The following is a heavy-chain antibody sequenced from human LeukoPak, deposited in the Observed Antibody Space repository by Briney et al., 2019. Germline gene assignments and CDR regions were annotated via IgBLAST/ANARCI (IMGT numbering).Heavy chain of an antibody. CDR3: ARGESPQFFDY. D-gene: IGHD3-16*01. V-gene: IGHV5-51*01. J-gene: IGHJ4*02. Sequence: GESLKISCKGSGYSFTSHWIAWVRQMPGKGLEWMGLIYPGDSDTRYSPSFQGHVTISVDKSISAAYLQWNSLEASDTAVYYCARGESPQFFDYWGQGTLVTVSS. CDR1: GYSFTSHW. CDR2: IYPGDSDT.